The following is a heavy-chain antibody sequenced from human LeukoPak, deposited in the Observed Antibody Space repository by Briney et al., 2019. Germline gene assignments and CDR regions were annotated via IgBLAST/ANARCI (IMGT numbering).Heavy chain of an antibody. D-gene: IGHD1-26*01. V-gene: IGHV3-30-3*01. CDR1: GFTFSSYA. Sequence: PGRSLRLSCAASGFTFSSYAMHWVRQAPGKGLEWVAVISYDGSNKYYADSVKGRFTISRDNSKNTLYLQMNSLRAEDTAVYYCAREGGCHQFDYWGQGTLVTVSS. J-gene: IGHJ4*02. CDR2: ISYDGSNK. CDR3: AREGGCHQFDY.